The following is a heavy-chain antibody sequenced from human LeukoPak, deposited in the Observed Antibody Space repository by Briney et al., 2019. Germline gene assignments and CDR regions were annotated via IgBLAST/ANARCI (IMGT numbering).Heavy chain of an antibody. CDR3: AKVGNDFWSGYLDY. J-gene: IGHJ4*02. D-gene: IGHD3-3*01. V-gene: IGHV3-43*02. CDR1: GFTLDDYA. CDR2: ISGDGGST. Sequence: GGSLRLSCAASGFTLDDYAMHWVRQAPGKGLEWVSLISGDGGSTYYADSVKGRFTISRDNSKNSLYLQMNSLRTEDTALYYCAKVGNDFWSGYLDYWGQGTLVTVSS.